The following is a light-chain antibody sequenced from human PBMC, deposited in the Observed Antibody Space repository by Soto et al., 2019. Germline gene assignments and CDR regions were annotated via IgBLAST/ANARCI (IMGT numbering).Light chain of an antibody. CDR1: QGIGSF. CDR2: SAS. Sequence: DIPLTQSPSFLSASVGDRVTITCRASQGIGSFLAWYQQKPGKAPRLLIYSASTLQSGVSLRFSGSGSGTEFTLTISSLQSEDFATYYFQQFNSYPPTFGQGTKVEIK. J-gene: IGKJ1*01. V-gene: IGKV1-9*01. CDR3: QQFNSYPPT.